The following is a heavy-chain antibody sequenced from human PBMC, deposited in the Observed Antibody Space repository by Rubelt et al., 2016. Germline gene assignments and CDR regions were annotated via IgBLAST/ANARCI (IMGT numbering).Heavy chain of an antibody. CDR1: S. Sequence: SMNWVRQAPGKGLEWVSYISSSSSTIYYADSVKGRFTISRDNAKNSLYLQMHSLRAEDTAVYYCARDLDISGSYLWFDPWGQGTLVTVSS. CDR3: ARDLDISGSYLWFDP. D-gene: IGHD1-26*01. CDR2: ISSSSSTI. V-gene: IGHV3-48*04. J-gene: IGHJ5*02.